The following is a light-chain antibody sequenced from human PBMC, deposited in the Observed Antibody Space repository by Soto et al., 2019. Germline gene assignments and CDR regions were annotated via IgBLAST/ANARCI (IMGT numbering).Light chain of an antibody. CDR1: QGVTTN. V-gene: IGKV1-12*01. CDR2: IAS. J-gene: IGKJ4*01. CDR3: QQSKSFPLT. Sequence: MTQAPASLSVSPGERVTLSCRAGQGVTTNFTWYQQKPGKAPKVLIYIASRLQPGVPSRFSGRGSGTDFSLTISNLQPEDFATYFCQQSKSFPLTFGGRTKVDIK.